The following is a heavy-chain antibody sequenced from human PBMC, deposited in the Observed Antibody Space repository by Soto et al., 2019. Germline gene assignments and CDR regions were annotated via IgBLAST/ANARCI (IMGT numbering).Heavy chain of an antibody. CDR3: ARAIGRRGCTNGVCYPYYYYYMDV. J-gene: IGHJ6*03. D-gene: IGHD2-8*01. CDR1: GYTFTSYD. Sequence: ASVKVSCKASGYTFTSYDINWVRQATGQGLEWMGWMNPNSGNTGYAQKFQGRVTMTRNTSISTAYMELSSLRSEDTAVYYCARAIGRRGCTNGVCYPYYYYYMDVWGKGTTVTVSS. V-gene: IGHV1-8*01. CDR2: MNPNSGNT.